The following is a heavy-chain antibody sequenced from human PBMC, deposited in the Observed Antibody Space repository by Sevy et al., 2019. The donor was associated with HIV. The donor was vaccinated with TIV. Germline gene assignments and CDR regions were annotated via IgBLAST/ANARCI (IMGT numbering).Heavy chain of an antibody. V-gene: IGHV3-48*02. CDR2: ISSSLGTI. Sequence: GGSLRLSCAASGFTFRSYSMNWVRQAPGKGLEWVSYISSSLGTIYYEDSVKGGFTISRDNAKNSLYLQMNCLRDEDTAVYYCARDLRYDSSGVCGDFDIWGQGTMVTVSS. D-gene: IGHD3-22*01. J-gene: IGHJ3*02. CDR3: ARDLRYDSSGVCGDFDI. CDR1: GFTFRSYS.